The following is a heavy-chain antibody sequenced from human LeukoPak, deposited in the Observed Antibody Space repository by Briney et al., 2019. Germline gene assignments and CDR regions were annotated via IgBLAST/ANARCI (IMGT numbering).Heavy chain of an antibody. Sequence: PGGSLRLSCAAPGFDFSTYAMHWVRLTPGKGLEFVSAISKSGDDTSYGNDVKGRFTISRDNIKNTVDVEMGSLRVDDAGIYYCARIPEYWGQGTVVTVSS. J-gene: IGHJ1*01. V-gene: IGHV3-64*01. CDR2: ISKSGDDT. CDR1: GFDFSTYA. D-gene: IGHD2-2*01. CDR3: ARIPEY.